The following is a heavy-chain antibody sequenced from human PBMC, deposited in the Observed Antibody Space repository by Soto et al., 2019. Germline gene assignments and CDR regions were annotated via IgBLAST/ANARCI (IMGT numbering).Heavy chain of an antibody. V-gene: IGHV3-30-3*01. J-gene: IGHJ4*02. CDR2: ISYDGSNK. CDR3: ARVAKIVALFDY. Sequence: PGGSLRLSCAASGFTFSSYAMHWVRQAPGKGLEWVAVISYDGSNKYYADSVKGRFTISRDNSKNTLYLQMNSLRAEDTAVYYCARVAKIVALFDYWGQGTLVTVSS. CDR1: GFTFSSYA. D-gene: IGHD2-15*01.